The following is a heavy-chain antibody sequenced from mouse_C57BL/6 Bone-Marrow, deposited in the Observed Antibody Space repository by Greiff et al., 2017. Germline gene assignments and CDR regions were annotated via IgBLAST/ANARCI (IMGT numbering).Heavy chain of an antibody. CDR3: TSPRDY. J-gene: IGHJ4*01. V-gene: IGHV1-15*01. CDR2: IDPETGGT. Sequence: QVQLQQSGAELVRPGASVTLSCKASGYTFTDYEMHWVKQTPVHGLEWIGAIDPETGGTAYNQKFKGKAILTADKSSSTAYMRLRSLTSEDSAVDYCTSPRDYWGQGTSVTVSA. CDR1: GYTFTDYE.